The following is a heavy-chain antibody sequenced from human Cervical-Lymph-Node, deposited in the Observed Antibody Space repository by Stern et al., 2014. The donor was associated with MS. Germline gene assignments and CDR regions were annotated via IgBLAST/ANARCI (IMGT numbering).Heavy chain of an antibody. CDR2: IYYSVLT. J-gene: IGHJ4*02. CDR3: ARENKLTPVGY. CDR1: GASVSSGAYS. Sequence: QLQLQESGPGLVKTSETLSLTCTVSGASVSSGAYSWNWIRQVPGKGLEWIGHIYYSVLTFYNPSLEGRVTISVDTSNNQVSLKLTSVTAADTAVYYCARENKLTPVGYWGQGTLVTVSP. D-gene: IGHD5-24*01. V-gene: IGHV4-31*03.